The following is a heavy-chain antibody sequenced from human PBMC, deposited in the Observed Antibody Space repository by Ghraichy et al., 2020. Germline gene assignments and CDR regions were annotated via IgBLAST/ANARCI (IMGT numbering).Heavy chain of an antibody. D-gene: IGHD3-10*01. J-gene: IGHJ4*02. CDR2: ISYDGSNT. CDR1: GFTFSTYD. V-gene: IGHV3-30*03. Sequence: GGSLRLSCAASGFTFSTYDMHWVRQAPGKGLEWVALISYDGSNTYYGDSVKGRFTISRDNSKNTLYLQMNSLRAEDTALYYCARKEFYGPIDYWGQGTLVTVSS. CDR3: ARKEFYGPIDY.